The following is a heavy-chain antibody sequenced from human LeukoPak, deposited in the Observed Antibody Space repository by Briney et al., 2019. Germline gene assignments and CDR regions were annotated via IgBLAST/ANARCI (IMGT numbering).Heavy chain of an antibody. CDR2: FDPEDGET. J-gene: IGHJ4*02. CDR3: ATDLHSGWTTVTTGY. D-gene: IGHD4-17*01. CDR1: GYTLTELS. V-gene: IGHV1-24*01. Sequence: GASVKASCKVSGYTLTELSMHWVRQAPGKGLEWMGGFDPEDGETIYAQKFQGRVTMTEDTSTDTAYMELSSLRSEDTAVYYCATDLHSGWTTVTTGYWGQGTLVTVSS.